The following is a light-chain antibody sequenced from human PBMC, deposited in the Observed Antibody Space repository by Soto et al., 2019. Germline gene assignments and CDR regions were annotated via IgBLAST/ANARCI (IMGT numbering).Light chain of an antibody. CDR1: QGVTTD. V-gene: IGKV3-15*01. Sequence: EIVMTQSPDTLSVSPGERATLTCRARQGVTTDVAWYQQKSGQSPRLLIYDVSIRATGVPARFSATGSETDFTLTISGLQSGDSAVYFCQQYNNWPFSFGQGTRLEIK. CDR2: DVS. J-gene: IGKJ5*01. CDR3: QQYNNWPFS.